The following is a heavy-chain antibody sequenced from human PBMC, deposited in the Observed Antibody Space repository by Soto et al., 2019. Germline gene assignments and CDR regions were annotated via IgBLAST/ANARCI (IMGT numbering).Heavy chain of an antibody. CDR1: GYTFTSYG. D-gene: IGHD3-10*02. CDR3: ARDESYVSNWFDP. CDR2: ISAYNGNT. J-gene: IGHJ5*02. V-gene: IGHV1-18*01. Sequence: ASVKVSFKTSGYTFTSYGISWGRQAPGQGLEWMGWISAYNGNTNYAQKLQGRVTMTTDTSTSTAYMELRSLRSDDTAVYYCARDESYVSNWFDPWGQGTLVTVSS.